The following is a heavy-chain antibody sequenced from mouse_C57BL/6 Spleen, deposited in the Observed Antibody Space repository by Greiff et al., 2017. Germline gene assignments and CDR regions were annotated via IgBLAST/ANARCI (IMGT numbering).Heavy chain of an antibody. J-gene: IGHJ4*01. V-gene: IGHV5-6*01. Sequence: EVMLVESGGDLVKPGGSLKLSCAASGFTFSSYGMSWVRQTPDKRLEWVATISSGGSYTYYPDSVKGRFTISRDNAKNTLYLQMSSLKSEDTAMYYCARHPYSTPYAMDYWGQGTSVTVSS. CDR2: ISSGGSYT. D-gene: IGHD2-5*01. CDR3: ARHPYSTPYAMDY. CDR1: GFTFSSYG.